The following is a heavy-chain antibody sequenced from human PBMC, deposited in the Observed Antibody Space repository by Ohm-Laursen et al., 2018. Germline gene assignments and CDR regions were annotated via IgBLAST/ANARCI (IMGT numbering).Heavy chain of an antibody. D-gene: IGHD6-6*01. CDR3: ARSLARPPYYYYGMDV. CDR2: VSADNDSR. Sequence: ASVKASCKPSGYTFTTYGISWVRQAPGQGLEWLGWVSADNDSRSYLQKFQGRVTMTTDTSTSTAYMELSSLRSEDTAVYYCARSLARPPYYYYGMDVWGQGTTVTVSS. J-gene: IGHJ6*02. V-gene: IGHV1-18*01. CDR1: GYTFTTYG.